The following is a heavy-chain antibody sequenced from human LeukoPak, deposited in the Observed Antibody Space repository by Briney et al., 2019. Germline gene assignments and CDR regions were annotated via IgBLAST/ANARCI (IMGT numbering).Heavy chain of an antibody. CDR3: ARGTPTNYYYDSSGYTRGDY. CDR2: INPNSGGT. D-gene: IGHD3-22*01. J-gene: IGHJ4*02. Sequence: ASVKVSCKASGYTFTGYYMHWVRQAPGQGLEWMGWINPNSGGTNYAQKFQGRVTMTRDTSISTAYMELSRLRSDDTAVYYCARGTPTNYYYDSSGYTRGDYWGQGTLVTVSS. CDR1: GYTFTGYY. V-gene: IGHV1-2*02.